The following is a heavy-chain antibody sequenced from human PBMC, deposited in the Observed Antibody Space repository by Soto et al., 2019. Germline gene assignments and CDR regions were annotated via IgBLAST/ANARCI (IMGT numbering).Heavy chain of an antibody. CDR2: VSGSGSST. CDR1: GFTFGNYG. V-gene: IGHV3-23*01. Sequence: PGGSLRLSCAASGFTFGNYGMVWVRQAPGKGLEWVSGVSGSGSSTYYTDSVKGLLTISRDNSKNTVYLQMDSLRAEDTAIYYCAKRLEISTSPFFDSWGHGTLVTVPS. D-gene: IGHD1-1*01. J-gene: IGHJ4*01. CDR3: AKRLEISTSPFFDS.